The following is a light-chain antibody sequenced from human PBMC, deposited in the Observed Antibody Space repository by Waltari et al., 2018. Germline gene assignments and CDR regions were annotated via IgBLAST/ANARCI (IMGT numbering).Light chain of an antibody. CDR1: QTVLYSSNNKSY. J-gene: IGKJ5*01. CDR3: QQYHSSPFT. Sequence: DIVMTQSPDSLAVSLGERATINCNSSQTVLYSSNNKSYLAWYQHKPGQPPKLLIYLASTRESGVPDRFSGSGSGTDLTLTISSLQAEDVAAYYCQQYHSSPFTFGQGTRLEIK. V-gene: IGKV4-1*01. CDR2: LAS.